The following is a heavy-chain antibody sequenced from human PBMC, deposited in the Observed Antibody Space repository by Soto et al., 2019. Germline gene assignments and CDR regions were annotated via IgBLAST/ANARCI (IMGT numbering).Heavy chain of an antibody. Sequence: ASVKVSCKASGYTFTGYYMHWVRQAPGQGLEWMGWINPNSGGTNYAQKFQGWVTMTRDTSISTAYMELSRLRSDDTAVYYCARDHFTYCSGGSCYRTGDAFDIWGQGTMVTGSS. CDR3: ARDHFTYCSGGSCYRTGDAFDI. D-gene: IGHD2-15*01. V-gene: IGHV1-2*04. CDR2: INPNSGGT. J-gene: IGHJ3*02. CDR1: GYTFTGYY.